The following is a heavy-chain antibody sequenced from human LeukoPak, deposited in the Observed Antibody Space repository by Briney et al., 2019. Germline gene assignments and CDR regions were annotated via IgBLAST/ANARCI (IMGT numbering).Heavy chain of an antibody. CDR1: GFSFSNYW. J-gene: IGHJ4*02. D-gene: IGHD1-26*01. Sequence: GGSLRLSCEASGFSFSNYWMSWVRQAPGKGLEWVANIKQDGSEIYYVDSVRGRFTISRDNAKNSLYLQMNSLRAEDTAVYYCARPSLNTGSYFDYWGQGIMVTVSS. CDR3: ARPSLNTGSYFDY. V-gene: IGHV3-7*01. CDR2: IKQDGSEI.